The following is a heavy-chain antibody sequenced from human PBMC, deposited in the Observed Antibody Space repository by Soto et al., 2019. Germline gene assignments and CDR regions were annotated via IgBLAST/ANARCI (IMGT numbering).Heavy chain of an antibody. J-gene: IGHJ6*02. CDR2: ISESGDGT. CDR3: AKNGDFWSWGMDV. CDR1: GFTFNTYA. Sequence: PGGSLILSCAASGFTFNTYAMTWVRQAPGKGLEWVSLISESGDGTYYADSVKGRFTISRDNSQRTLNLQMNSLRAEDTAVYYCAKNGDFWSWGMDVWGQGTTVTVS. V-gene: IGHV3-23*01. D-gene: IGHD3-3*01.